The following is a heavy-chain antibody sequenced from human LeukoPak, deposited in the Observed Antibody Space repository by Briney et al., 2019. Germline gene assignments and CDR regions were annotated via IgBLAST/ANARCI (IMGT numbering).Heavy chain of an antibody. D-gene: IGHD2-15*01. Sequence: GGSLRLSCAGSGFTFSNYAMNWVRQAPGKGLEWVSSISSSSNYIHYAESVKGRFTISRDNAKNSLDLQMNSLRAEDTAVYYCARDPPYCSGTNCYFDSWGQGTLVTVSS. V-gene: IGHV3-21*01. CDR1: GFTFSNYA. CDR3: ARDPPYCSGTNCYFDS. CDR2: ISSSSNYI. J-gene: IGHJ4*02.